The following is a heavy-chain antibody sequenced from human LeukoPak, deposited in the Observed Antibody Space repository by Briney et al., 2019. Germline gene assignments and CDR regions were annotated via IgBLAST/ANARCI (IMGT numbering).Heavy chain of an antibody. CDR2: INHSGST. Sequence: SETLSLTCAFYGGSFSGYYWSWIRQPPGKGLDWIGEINHSGSTNYNPSLKSRGTISVDTSKNQFSLKLSSVTAADTAVYYCGYCSSTSCYTHGPYMDVWGKGTTVTVSS. J-gene: IGHJ6*03. CDR1: GGSFSGYY. V-gene: IGHV4-34*01. D-gene: IGHD2-2*02. CDR3: GYCSSTSCYTHGPYMDV.